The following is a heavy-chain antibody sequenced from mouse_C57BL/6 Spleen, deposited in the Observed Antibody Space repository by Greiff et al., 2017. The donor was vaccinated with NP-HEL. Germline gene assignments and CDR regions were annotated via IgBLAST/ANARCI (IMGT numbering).Heavy chain of an antibody. CDR2: IDPSDSYT. CDR1: GYTFTSYW. V-gene: IGHV1-50*01. J-gene: IGHJ3*01. CDR3: ARRRIYDGYYEAY. D-gene: IGHD2-3*01. Sequence: QVQLQQPGAELVKPGASVKLSCKASGYTFTSYWMQWVKQRPGQGLEWIGEIDPSDSYTNYNQKFKGKATLTVDTSSSTAYMQLSSLTSEDSAVYYCARRRIYDGYYEAYWGQGTLVTVSA.